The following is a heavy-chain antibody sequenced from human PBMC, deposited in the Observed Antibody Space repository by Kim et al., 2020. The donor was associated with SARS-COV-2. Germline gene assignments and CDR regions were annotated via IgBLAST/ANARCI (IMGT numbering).Heavy chain of an antibody. CDR1: GYTFTSYG. Sequence: ASVKVSCKASGYTFTSYGISWVRQAPGQGLEWMGWISAYNGNTNYAQKLQGRVTMTTDTSTSTAYMELRSLRSDDTAVYYCASEIFGVVTSAGPYYYGMDVWGQGTTVTVSS. CDR3: ASEIFGVVTSAGPYYYGMDV. V-gene: IGHV1-18*01. J-gene: IGHJ6*02. D-gene: IGHD3-3*01. CDR2: ISAYNGNT.